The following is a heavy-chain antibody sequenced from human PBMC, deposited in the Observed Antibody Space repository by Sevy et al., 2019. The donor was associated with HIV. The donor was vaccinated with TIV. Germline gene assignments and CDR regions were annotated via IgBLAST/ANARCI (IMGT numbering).Heavy chain of an antibody. CDR1: GGSISSSETY. J-gene: IGHJ4*02. D-gene: IGHD5-12*01. CDR3: ASKRGYNHGPFDY. CDR2: IHYTGGT. V-gene: IGHV4-30-4*08. Sequence: SETLSLTCTVSGGSISSSETYWSWIRQSPGGGLEWIGYIHYTGGTYYNPFLKDRVAMSVDTSQRQFSLRLSLLTAADTAVYSCASKRGYNHGPFDYWGQGTLVTVSS.